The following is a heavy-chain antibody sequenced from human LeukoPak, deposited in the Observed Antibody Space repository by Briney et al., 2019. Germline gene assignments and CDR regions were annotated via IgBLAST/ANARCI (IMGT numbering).Heavy chain of an antibody. V-gene: IGHV1-2*02. Sequence: ASVKVSCKASGYTFTCYYMHWVRQAPGQGLEWMGWINPNSGGTNYAQKFQGRVTMTRDTSITTAYMELSRLRSDDTAVYYCATGLTELLVAFDIWGQGTMVTVSS. D-gene: IGHD1-26*01. CDR3: ATGLTELLVAFDI. CDR1: GYTFTCYY. CDR2: INPNSGGT. J-gene: IGHJ3*02.